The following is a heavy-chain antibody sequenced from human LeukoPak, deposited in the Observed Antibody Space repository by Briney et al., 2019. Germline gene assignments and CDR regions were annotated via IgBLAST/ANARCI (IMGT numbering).Heavy chain of an antibody. Sequence: GGSQRLSCAASGLTISSYGFHRVRQAPGKGLEWVAIIWYDGSRDYYADSVKGRLTISRDNSKNTLYLQMNSLRAEDTAVYYCARDRAYGFDIWGQGTMVTVSS. J-gene: IGHJ3*02. V-gene: IGHV3-33*01. CDR2: IWYDGSRD. CDR1: GLTISSYG. CDR3: ARDRAYGFDI.